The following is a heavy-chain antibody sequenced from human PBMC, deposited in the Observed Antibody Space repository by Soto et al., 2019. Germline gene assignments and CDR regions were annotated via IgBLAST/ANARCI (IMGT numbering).Heavy chain of an antibody. CDR2: ISSSGSSI. D-gene: IGHD3-22*01. J-gene: IGHJ1*01. V-gene: IGHV3-48*03. Sequence: PGGSLRLSCAASGFTFSTYQMNWVRKAPGTGLEWISNISSSGSSIYYADSVKGRFTISRDNAWNSLHLQMNSLRVEDTAVYYCARDGCDSSGDSEYFQYWGQGTLVTVAS. CDR3: ARDGCDSSGDSEYFQY. CDR1: GFTFSTYQ.